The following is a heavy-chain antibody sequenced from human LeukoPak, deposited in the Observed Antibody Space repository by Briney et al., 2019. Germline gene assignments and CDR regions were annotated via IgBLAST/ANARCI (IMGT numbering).Heavy chain of an antibody. V-gene: IGHV3-48*03. CDR2: IHTSTGAT. CDR3: ARDLWFGEYS. CDR1: GFTFSNYE. Sequence: PGGSLRLSCTASGFTFSNYEMNWVRQAPGKGLEWVSYIHTSTGATSYADSVKGRFTISRDNAKNSLYLQMNNLRAEDTAVYYCARDLWFGEYSWGQGTLVTVSS. J-gene: IGHJ4*02. D-gene: IGHD3-10*01.